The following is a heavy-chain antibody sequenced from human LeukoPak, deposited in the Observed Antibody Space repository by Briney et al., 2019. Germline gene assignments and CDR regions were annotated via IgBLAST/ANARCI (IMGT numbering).Heavy chain of an antibody. CDR3: AMSRGPYYFDY. D-gene: IGHD3-10*02. J-gene: IGHJ4*02. CDR2: IIPIFGTA. CDR1: GGTFSSYA. V-gene: IGHV1-69*06. Sequence: PWASVKVSCKASGGTFSSYAISWVRQAPGQGLEWMGGIIPIFGTANYAQKFQGRVTITADKSTSTAYMELSSLRSEDTAVYYCAMSRGPYYFDYWGQGTLVTVSS.